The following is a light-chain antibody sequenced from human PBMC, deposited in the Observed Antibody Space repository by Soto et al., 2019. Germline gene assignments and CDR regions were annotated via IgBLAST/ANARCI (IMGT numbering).Light chain of an antibody. J-gene: IGKJ2*01. Sequence: ENVLTQSPGTLSLSPGERATLSCRDTQSVTSSYFAWYQQKPGQAPRLLIYGVSSRATDIPDRFSGSGSGTDFTLTISRLEPEDFVVYYCQLYSTLPHTFGQGTKLEVK. CDR1: QSVTSSY. V-gene: IGKV3-20*01. CDR2: GVS. CDR3: QLYSTLPHT.